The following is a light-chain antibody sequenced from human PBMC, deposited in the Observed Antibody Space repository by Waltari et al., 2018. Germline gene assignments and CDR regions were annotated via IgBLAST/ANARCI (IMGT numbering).Light chain of an antibody. Sequence: QSVLTQPPSVSGTPGQRVTLSCSGRTSNIGAGHDVHWYQHLPGTAPKPLIYGNNNRPSGVPDRFSGSKSGTSASLAITGLQADDEADYFCQSFDNMLSGGVVFGGGTKLAVL. V-gene: IGLV1-40*01. J-gene: IGLJ2*01. CDR1: TSNIGAGHD. CDR2: GNN. CDR3: QSFDNMLSGGVV.